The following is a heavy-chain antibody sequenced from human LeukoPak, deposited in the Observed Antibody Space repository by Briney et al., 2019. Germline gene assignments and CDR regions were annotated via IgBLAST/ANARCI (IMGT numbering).Heavy chain of an antibody. V-gene: IGHV4-59*01. CDR2: IYYSGST. Sequence: SETLSLTCAVYGGSFSGYYWSWLRQPPGKGLEWIGYIYYSGSTSYNPSLKSRVTISVDTSKKQFSLKLSSVTAADTAFYYCARYIVSYPHDAFDIWGQGTMVTVSS. CDR1: GGSFSGYY. J-gene: IGHJ3*02. CDR3: ARYIVSYPHDAFDI. D-gene: IGHD1-26*01.